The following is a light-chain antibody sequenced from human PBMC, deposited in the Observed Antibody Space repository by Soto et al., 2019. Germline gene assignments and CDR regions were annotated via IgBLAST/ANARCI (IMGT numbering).Light chain of an antibody. J-gene: IGKJ1*01. Sequence: DIQMTQSPSTLSGSVGDRVTITCRSRQTISSCLAWYQQKPGKAPKRLIYDASSLESRVPSRFSGRGSGTEFTLSISSLQPDDFATYYCQQYNGDSGTFGQGTKVDIK. V-gene: IGKV1-5*01. CDR3: QQYNGDSGT. CDR1: QTISSC. CDR2: DAS.